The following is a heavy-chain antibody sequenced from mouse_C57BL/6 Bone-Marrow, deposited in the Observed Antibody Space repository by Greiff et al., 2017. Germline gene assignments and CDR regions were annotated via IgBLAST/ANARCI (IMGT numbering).Heavy chain of an antibody. CDR2: IDPSDSYT. CDR1: GYTFTSYW. V-gene: IGHV1-59*01. Sequence: VQLQQPGAELVRPGTSVKLSCKASGYTFTSYWMHWVKPRPGQGLEWIGVIDPSDSYTNYNQKFKGKATLTVDTSSSTAYMQLSSLTSEDSAVYYGARDGYYDYFDYWGQGTTLTVSS. CDR3: ARDGYYDYFDY. J-gene: IGHJ2*01. D-gene: IGHD2-3*01.